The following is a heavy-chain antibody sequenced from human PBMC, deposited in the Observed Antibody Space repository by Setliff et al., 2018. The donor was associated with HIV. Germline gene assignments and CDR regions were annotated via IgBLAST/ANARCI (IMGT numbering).Heavy chain of an antibody. V-gene: IGHV4-4*09. J-gene: IGHJ5*02. CDR2: IYRTGST. Sequence: PSETLSLTCTVSGGSISSYYWSWIRQPPGKGLEWIGYIYRTGSTKYNPSLKSRVTMSLDTSKNHFSLKLTSVTAADTAIYYCARDLTSNSNCFEPWGQGTQVTVSS. CDR3: ARDLTSNSNCFEP. D-gene: IGHD4-4*01. CDR1: GGSISSYY.